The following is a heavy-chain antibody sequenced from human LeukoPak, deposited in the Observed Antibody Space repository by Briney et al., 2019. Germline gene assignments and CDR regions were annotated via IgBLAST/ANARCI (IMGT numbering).Heavy chain of an antibody. D-gene: IGHD5-18*01. Sequence: APVKVSCKASGGTFSSYAISWVRQAPGQGLEWMGRIIPILGIANYAQKFQGRVTITADKSTSTAYLELSSLRSEDTAVYYCARHCRDGYVYWGQGTLVTVSS. CDR3: ARHCRDGYVY. V-gene: IGHV1-69*04. J-gene: IGHJ4*02. CDR1: GGTFSSYA. CDR2: IIPILGIA.